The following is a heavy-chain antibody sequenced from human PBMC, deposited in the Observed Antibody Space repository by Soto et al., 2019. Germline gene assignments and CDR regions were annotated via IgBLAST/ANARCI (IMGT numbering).Heavy chain of an antibody. V-gene: IGHV4-39*01. Sequence: QLQLQESGPGLVKPSETLSLTCTVSGGSISSSSYYWGWIRQPPGKGLEWIGSIYYTGNTYYSPSLKSRVTISADTSKNQFSLELSSVTAADTAVYYCARGLVRTDAFDIWGQGTMVTVSS. CDR3: ARGLVRTDAFDI. CDR2: IYYTGNT. J-gene: IGHJ3*02. D-gene: IGHD6-6*01. CDR1: GGSISSSSYY.